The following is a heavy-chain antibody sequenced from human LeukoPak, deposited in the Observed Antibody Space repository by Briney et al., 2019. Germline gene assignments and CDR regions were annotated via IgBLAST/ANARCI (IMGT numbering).Heavy chain of an antibody. CDR3: TRDRYLADFDWSFDY. J-gene: IGHJ4*02. CDR1: GFTFGDYA. CDR2: IRSKAYGGTT. D-gene: IGHD3-9*01. V-gene: IGHV3-49*03. Sequence: GGSLRLSCTTSGFTFGDYAMSWFRQAPGKGLEWVGFIRSKAYGGTTEYAASVKGRFTISGDDSKSIAYLQMNSLKTEDTAVYYCTRDRYLADFDWSFDYWGQGTLVTVSS.